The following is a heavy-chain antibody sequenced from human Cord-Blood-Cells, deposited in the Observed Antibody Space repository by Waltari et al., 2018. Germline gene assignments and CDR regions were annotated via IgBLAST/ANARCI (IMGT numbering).Heavy chain of an antibody. J-gene: IGHJ5*02. CDR3: ARHRGAAAGSLVRWFDP. Sequence: QVQLQESGPGLVKPSETLSLTCTVSGGSISSYYWSWIRQPPGKGLEWIGYIYYSGSTNYNPSLKGRVTISVDTSKNQVALKLSSVTAADTAVYYCARHRGAAAGSLVRWFDPWGQGTLVTVSS. CDR2: IYYSGST. CDR1: GGSISSYY. D-gene: IGHD6-13*01. V-gene: IGHV4-59*08.